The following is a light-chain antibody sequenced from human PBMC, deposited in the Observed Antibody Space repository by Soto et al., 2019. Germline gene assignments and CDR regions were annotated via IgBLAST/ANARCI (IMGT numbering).Light chain of an antibody. J-gene: IGKJ2*01. CDR3: QQYDSDYT. CDR2: KAS. V-gene: IGKV1-5*03. CDR1: QSINNW. Sequence: DIQMTQSPSTLSASVGDRVTITCRASQSINNWLAWYQQKPGKAPNLLIYKASTLESGVPSRFSGSGSGTEFPLTISRLQHDDFATYYCQQYDSDYTFGQGTKLEIK.